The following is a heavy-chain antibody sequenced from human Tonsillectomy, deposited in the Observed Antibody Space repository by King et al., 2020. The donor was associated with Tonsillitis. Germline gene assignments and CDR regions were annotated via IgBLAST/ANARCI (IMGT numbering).Heavy chain of an antibody. Sequence: VQLVESGGGLVKPGGSLKLSCAASGFTFSDYYMNWVRQAPGKGLEGGSYISTSGSYTEYADSVKGRFSISRDNAKNSLSLQLNSLRAEDTAVYYCARGGAISYFYYMDVWGKGTTVTVSS. V-gene: IGHV3-11*06. CDR2: ISTSGSYT. J-gene: IGHJ6*03. CDR3: ARGGAISYFYYMDV. CDR1: GFTFSDYY. D-gene: IGHD3-3*01.